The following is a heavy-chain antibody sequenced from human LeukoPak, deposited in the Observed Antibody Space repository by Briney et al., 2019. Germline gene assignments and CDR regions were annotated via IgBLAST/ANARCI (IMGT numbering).Heavy chain of an antibody. Sequence: SETLFLTCTVSGGSISSYYWSWIRQPPGKGLEWIGYIYYSGSTNYNPSLKSRVTISVDTSKNQFSLKLSSVTAADTAVYYCARHIDYYDSSGLIDYWGQGTLVTVSS. J-gene: IGHJ4*02. D-gene: IGHD3-22*01. CDR2: IYYSGST. V-gene: IGHV4-59*08. CDR1: GGSISSYY. CDR3: ARHIDYYDSSGLIDY.